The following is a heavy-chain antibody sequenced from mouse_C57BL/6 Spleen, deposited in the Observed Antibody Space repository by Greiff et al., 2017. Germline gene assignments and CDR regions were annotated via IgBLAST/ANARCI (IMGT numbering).Heavy chain of an antibody. Sequence: GGGLVQPKGSLKLSCAASGFSFNTYAMNWVRQAPGKGLEWVARIRSKSNNYATYYADSVKDRFTISRDDSESMLYLQMNNLKTEDTAMYYCVRQTEAMDYWGQGTSVTVSS. V-gene: IGHV10-1*01. CDR2: IRSKSNNYAT. CDR1: GFSFNTYA. J-gene: IGHJ4*01. CDR3: VRQTEAMDY.